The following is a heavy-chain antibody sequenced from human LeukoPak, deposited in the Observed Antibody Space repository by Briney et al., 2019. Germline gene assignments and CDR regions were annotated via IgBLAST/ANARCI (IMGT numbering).Heavy chain of an antibody. V-gene: IGHV1-18*01. J-gene: IGHJ4*02. D-gene: IGHD5-12*01. CDR3: ARTPEWLRPRPNYFDY. CDR1: AGTFSSYA. CDR2: ISAYNGNT. Sequence: ASVKVSCKASAGTFSSYAISWVRQAPGQGLEWMGWISAYNGNTNYAQKLQGRVTMTTDTSTSTAYMELRSLRSDDTAVYYCARTPEWLRPRPNYFDYWGQGTLVTVSS.